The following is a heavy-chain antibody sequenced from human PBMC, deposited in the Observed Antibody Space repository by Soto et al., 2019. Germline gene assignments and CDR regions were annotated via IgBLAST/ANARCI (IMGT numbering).Heavy chain of an antibody. J-gene: IGHJ3*02. CDR3: AQTRPSSSSIFGAFDI. Sequence: SLRLSCAASGFNFDDYAMHWVRQAPGKGLEWVSGISWNSGSIGYADSVKGRFTISRDNAKNSLYLQMNSLRAEDTALYYCAQTRPSSSSIFGAFDIWGQGTMVTVSS. CDR1: GFNFDDYA. V-gene: IGHV3-9*01. D-gene: IGHD6-6*01. CDR2: ISWNSGSI.